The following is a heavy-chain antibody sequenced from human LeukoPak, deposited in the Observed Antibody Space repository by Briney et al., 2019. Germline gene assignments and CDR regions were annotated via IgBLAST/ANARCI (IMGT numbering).Heavy chain of an antibody. V-gene: IGHV4-34*01. CDR1: GGSFSGYY. J-gene: IGHJ3*02. D-gene: IGHD3-22*01. CDR2: INHSGSA. Sequence: SETLSLTCAVYGGSFSGYYWSWIRQPPGKGLERIGEINHSGSANYNPSLKSRVTISVDTSKNQFSLKLSSVTAADTAVYYCARGIYYDSSGYYESRYAFDIWGQGTMVTVSS. CDR3: ARGIYYDSSGYYESRYAFDI.